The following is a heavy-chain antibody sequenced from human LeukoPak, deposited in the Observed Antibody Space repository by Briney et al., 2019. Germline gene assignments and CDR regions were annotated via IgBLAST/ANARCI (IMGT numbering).Heavy chain of an antibody. V-gene: IGHV5-51*01. CDR3: ARAARSGTVYFDY. D-gene: IGHD5-12*01. Sequence: GESLKISCKGSGYSFTNYWIGWVRQMPGKGLGWMGMVDPSDSDTRYSPSFQGQVTFSVEESITTASLQWSSPRASDTAIYYCARAARSGTVYFDYWGQGTLVTVSP. CDR1: GYSFTNYW. CDR2: VDPSDSDT. J-gene: IGHJ4*02.